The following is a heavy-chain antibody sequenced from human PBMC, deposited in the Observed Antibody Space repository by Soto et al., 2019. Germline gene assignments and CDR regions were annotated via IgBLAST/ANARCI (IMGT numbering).Heavy chain of an antibody. J-gene: IGHJ4*02. Sequence: QVQLVQSGAEVKKPGSSVKVSCKASGGTFSSYAISWVRQAPGQGLEWMGGIIPIFGTANYAQKFQGRVTITADESTSTAYMELSSLRSEDTAVYYCARGLDPYYYDSSGYYLTFGYWGQGTLVTVSS. CDR1: GGTFSSYA. CDR2: IIPIFGTA. D-gene: IGHD3-22*01. V-gene: IGHV1-69*01. CDR3: ARGLDPYYYDSSGYYLTFGY.